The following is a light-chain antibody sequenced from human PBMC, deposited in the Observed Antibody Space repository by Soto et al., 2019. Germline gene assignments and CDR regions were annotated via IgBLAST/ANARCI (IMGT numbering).Light chain of an antibody. J-gene: IGKJ1*01. Sequence: EIVLTQSPGTLSLSPGERATLSCRASQSVSSTYLAWYQQKPGQAPRLLIYGASSRATGIPDRFSGSGSGAAFTLTISSLEPEDYAVDYCQQYGSSPPWTFGQGTKVEIK. CDR1: QSVSSTY. CDR3: QQYGSSPPWT. CDR2: GAS. V-gene: IGKV3-20*01.